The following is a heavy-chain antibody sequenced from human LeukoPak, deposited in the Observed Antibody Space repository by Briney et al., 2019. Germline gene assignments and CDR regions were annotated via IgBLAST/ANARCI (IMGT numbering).Heavy chain of an antibody. CDR2: MNNGPGAT. V-gene: IGHV3-23*01. CDR3: AKTHYDLLDV. CDR1: GFSFSTSP. Sequence: GGSLRLSCAASGFSFSTSPMSWVRQPPGKGLEWVSAMNNGPGATFYRDSVRGRFTISRDDSKSTLYLQMNSLRAEDTGTYYCAKTHYDLLDVWGQGTTLTVSS. D-gene: IGHD5-12*01. J-gene: IGHJ6*02.